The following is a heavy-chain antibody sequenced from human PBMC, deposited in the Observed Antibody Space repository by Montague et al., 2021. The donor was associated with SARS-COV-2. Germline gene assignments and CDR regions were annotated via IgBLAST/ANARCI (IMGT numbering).Heavy chain of an antibody. CDR3: ARAHADSVYHFWSGSVTSTSLDV. Sequence: SLRLSCAASGFTFSSHDMPWVRQSPGNGLQWVSAIGTAGDTYYEGSVEGLFTISREDAKSSLSLQMTSLTAGDTAVYYCARAHADSVYHFWSGSVTSTSLDVWGKGTAVTVSS. CDR2: IGTAGDT. V-gene: IGHV3-13*01. J-gene: IGHJ6*04. D-gene: IGHD3-3*01. CDR1: GFTFSSHD.